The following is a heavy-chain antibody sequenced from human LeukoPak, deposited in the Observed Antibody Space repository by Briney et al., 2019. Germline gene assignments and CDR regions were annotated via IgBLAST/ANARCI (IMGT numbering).Heavy chain of an antibody. Sequence: SQTLSLTCTVSGGSISSGSYYWSWIRQPAGKGLEWIGRIYTSGSTNYNPSLKSRVTISVDTSKNQFSLKLSSVTAADTAVYYCARDEAVGGTVSGLFDYWGQGTLVTVSS. CDR1: GGSISSGSYY. CDR3: ARDEAVGGTVSGLFDY. J-gene: IGHJ4*02. D-gene: IGHD1-26*01. V-gene: IGHV4-61*02. CDR2: IYTSGST.